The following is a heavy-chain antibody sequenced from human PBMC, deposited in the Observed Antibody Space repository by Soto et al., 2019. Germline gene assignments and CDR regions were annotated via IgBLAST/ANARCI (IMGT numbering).Heavy chain of an antibody. CDR2: ISYDGSNK. CDR1: GFTFSSYA. D-gene: IGHD3-22*01. Sequence: VGSLRLSCAASGFTFSSYAMHWVRQAPGKGLEWVAVISYDGSNKYYADSVKGRFTISRDNSKNTLYLQMNSLRAEDTAVYYCASGSGLYSFYGMHVCGLGT. J-gene: IGHJ6*02. CDR3: ASGSGLYSFYGMHV. V-gene: IGHV3-30-3*01.